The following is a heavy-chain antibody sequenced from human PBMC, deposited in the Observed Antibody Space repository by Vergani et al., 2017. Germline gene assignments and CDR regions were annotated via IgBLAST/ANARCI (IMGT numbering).Heavy chain of an antibody. D-gene: IGHD2-2*02. CDR3: ARGCGSTSCYKRGEDWFDP. CDR2: INPSGGST. V-gene: IGHV1-46*01. J-gene: IGHJ5*02. Sequence: QVQLVQSGAEVKKPGASVKVSCQASGYTFTSYYIHWVRQAPGQGLEWMGIINPSGGSTNYAQKFQGRVTMTRDTSTSTVFMELSSLRSEDTAVYYCARGCGSTSCYKRGEDWFDPWGQRTLVTVSS. CDR1: GYTFTSYY.